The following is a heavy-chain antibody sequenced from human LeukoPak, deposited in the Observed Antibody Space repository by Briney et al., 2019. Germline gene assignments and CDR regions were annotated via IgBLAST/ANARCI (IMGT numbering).Heavy chain of an antibody. Sequence: PSQTLSLTCTVSGGSISSSYWSWVRRPPGKGLEWIGYIDNSGSTNYNPSLKSRVTISLDTPKSQFSLKLSSVTAADTAVYYCARAPLYSGGSGWSIYYFYAMDVWGQGTTVTVSS. D-gene: IGHD6-19*01. CDR2: IDNSGST. CDR3: ARAPLYSGGSGWSIYYFYAMDV. CDR1: GGSISSSY. J-gene: IGHJ6*02. V-gene: IGHV4-59*01.